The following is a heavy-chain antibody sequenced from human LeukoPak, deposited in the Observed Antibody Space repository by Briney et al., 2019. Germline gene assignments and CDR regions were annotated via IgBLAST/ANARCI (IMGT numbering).Heavy chain of an antibody. J-gene: IGHJ4*02. Sequence: SETLSLTCAVSGGSISSGGYSWSWIRQPPGKGLEWIGYIYYSGSTNYNPSLKSRVTISVDTSKNQFSLKLNSVTAADTAVYYCARDPSSSSEPYYFDYWGQGTLVTVSS. V-gene: IGHV4-61*08. CDR3: ARDPSSSSEPYYFDY. CDR2: IYYSGST. D-gene: IGHD6-6*01. CDR1: GGSISSGGYS.